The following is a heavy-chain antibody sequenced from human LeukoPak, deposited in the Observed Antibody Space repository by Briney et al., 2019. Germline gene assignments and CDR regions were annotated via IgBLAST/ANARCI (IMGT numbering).Heavy chain of an antibody. Sequence: SQTLSLTCAVSGVSISSGGYSWSWIRQPPGKGLEWIGYMHHSGSTYYNPSLESRVTISVDRSKNQFSLKLRSVTAADTAVYYCARLGYSSSWYPDYWGQGTLVTVSS. CDR3: ARLGYSSSWYPDY. CDR1: GVSISSGGYS. CDR2: MHHSGST. V-gene: IGHV4-30-2*01. J-gene: IGHJ4*02. D-gene: IGHD6-13*01.